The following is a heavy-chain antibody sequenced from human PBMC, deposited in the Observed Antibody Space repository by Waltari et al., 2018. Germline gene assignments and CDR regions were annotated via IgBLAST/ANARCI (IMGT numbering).Heavy chain of an antibody. CDR3: ARDLKAAATVNWFDP. CDR1: GGTFSSYA. J-gene: IGHJ5*02. D-gene: IGHD6-13*01. Sequence: QFQLVQSGSEVKKPGSSVTVSCKASGGTFSSYAIRWVRLAPGQGLEWMGRIIPIFGTANYAQKFKGRVTITADKSTSTAYMELSSLRSEDTAVYYCARDLKAAATVNWFDPWGQGTLVTVSS. CDR2: IIPIFGTA. V-gene: IGHV1-69*08.